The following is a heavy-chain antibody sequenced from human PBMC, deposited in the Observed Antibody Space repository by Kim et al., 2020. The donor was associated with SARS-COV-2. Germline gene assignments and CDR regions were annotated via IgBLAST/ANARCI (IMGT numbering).Heavy chain of an antibody. CDR3: ARDRGDIVVVPAEYGMDV. CDR1: GGSISSGDYY. D-gene: IGHD2-2*01. V-gene: IGHV4-30-4*01. Sequence: SETLSHTCTVSGGSISSGDYYWSWIRQPPGKGLEWIGYIYYSGSTYYNPSLKSRVTISVDTSKNQFSLKLSSVTASDTAVYYCARDRGDIVVVPAEYGMDVWGQGTTVTVSS. CDR2: IYYSGST. J-gene: IGHJ6*02.